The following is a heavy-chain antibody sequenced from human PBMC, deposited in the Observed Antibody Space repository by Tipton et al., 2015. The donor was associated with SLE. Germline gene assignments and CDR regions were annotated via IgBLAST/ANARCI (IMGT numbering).Heavy chain of an antibody. CDR2: IRYDGSNK. CDR1: GFTFSSYG. D-gene: IGHD2-21*01. Sequence: QLVQSGGGVVQPGGSLRLSCAASGFTFSSYGMHWVRQAPGKGLEWVAFIRYDGSNKYYADSVKGRFTISRDNSKNTLYLQMNSLRAEDTAVYSCAKEIVVVIATTHYFDYWGQGTLVTVSS. CDR3: AKEIVVVIATTHYFDY. V-gene: IGHV3-30*02. J-gene: IGHJ4*02.